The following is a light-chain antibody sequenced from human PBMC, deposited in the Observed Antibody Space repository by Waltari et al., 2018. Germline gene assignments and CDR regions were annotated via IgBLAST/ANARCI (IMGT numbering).Light chain of an antibody. V-gene: IGLV2-14*03. J-gene: IGLJ1*01. Sequence: QSALTQPASVSGSPGQSPTISCTGTSSDVGGYNYVSWYQHHPGKAPKLMIYDVSNWPSGVFSRCSGSKSDNTASLTISGLQAEDEADYYCSSYTSISTPYVFGTGTKVTVL. CDR1: SSDVGGYNY. CDR3: SSYTSISTPYV. CDR2: DVS.